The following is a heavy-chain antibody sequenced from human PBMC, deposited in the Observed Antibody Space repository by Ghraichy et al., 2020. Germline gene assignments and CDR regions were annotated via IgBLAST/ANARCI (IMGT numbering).Heavy chain of an antibody. CDR2: TYYRSKWYN. D-gene: IGHD3-10*02. Sequence: SQTLSLTCAISGDSVSSNSAAWNWIRQSPSRGLEWLGRTYYRSKWYNDYAVSVKSRITINPDTSKNQFSLQLNSVTPEDTAVYYCARVSDIGATFGSRPFGYWGQGTLVTVSS. CDR1: GDSVSSNSAA. V-gene: IGHV6-1*01. CDR3: ARVSDIGATFGSRPFGY. J-gene: IGHJ4*02.